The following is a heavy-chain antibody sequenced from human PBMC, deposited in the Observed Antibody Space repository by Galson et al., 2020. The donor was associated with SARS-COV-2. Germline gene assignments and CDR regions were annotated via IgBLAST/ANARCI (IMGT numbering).Heavy chain of an antibody. CDR3: ARSAYSSTWTLGDAFYV. D-gene: IGHD6-13*01. J-gene: IGHJ3*01. V-gene: IGHV3-30*03. Sequence: GESLKIYCAASGFTFSNFGMHWVRQAPGKGLEWVAVISTDGNNKYDSDSVKGRFTISRDNSNNTLYLQMNSLRPEDTAVYFCARSAYSSTWTLGDAFYVWGQGTLVTVSS. CDR2: ISTDGNNK. CDR1: GFTFSNFG.